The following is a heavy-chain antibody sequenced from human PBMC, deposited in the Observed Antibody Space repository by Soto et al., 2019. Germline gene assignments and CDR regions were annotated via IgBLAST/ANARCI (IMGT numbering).Heavy chain of an antibody. D-gene: IGHD3-10*01. J-gene: IGHJ4*02. CDR2: ISGSGGST. V-gene: IGHV3-23*01. Sequence: GKGLEWVSAISGSGGSTYYADSVKGRFTISRDNSKNTLYLQMNSLRAEDTAVYYCAKAGLQLLWFGELFYWGQGTLVSVS. CDR3: AKAGLQLLWFGELFY.